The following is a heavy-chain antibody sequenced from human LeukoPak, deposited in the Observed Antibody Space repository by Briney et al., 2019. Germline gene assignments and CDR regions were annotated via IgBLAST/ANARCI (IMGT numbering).Heavy chain of an antibody. D-gene: IGHD6-19*01. Sequence: PGGSLRLSCAASGFTFSSYWMSWVRQAPWKGLEWVANIKQDGSEEYCVESVKGRFTISRDNAKNSLFLQMNSLRAEDTAVYYCARGLNWFDPWGQGTLVTVSS. J-gene: IGHJ5*02. CDR2: IKQDGSEE. CDR1: GFTFSSYW. CDR3: ARGLNWFDP. V-gene: IGHV3-7*03.